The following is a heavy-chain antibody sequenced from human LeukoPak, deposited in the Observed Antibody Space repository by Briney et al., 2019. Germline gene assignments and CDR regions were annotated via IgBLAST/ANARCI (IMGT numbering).Heavy chain of an antibody. CDR3: AREPIFWNDVGNQLDY. CDR1: GDSVSSNSAA. D-gene: IGHD1-1*01. Sequence: SQTLSLTCAISGDSVSSNSAAWNWIRQSPSRGLEWLGRTYYRSKWYNDYAVSVKSRITINPDTSKNQFSLQLNSVTPEDTAVYYCAREPIFWNDVGNQLDYWGQGTLVTVSS. CDR2: TYYRSKWYN. V-gene: IGHV6-1*01. J-gene: IGHJ4*02.